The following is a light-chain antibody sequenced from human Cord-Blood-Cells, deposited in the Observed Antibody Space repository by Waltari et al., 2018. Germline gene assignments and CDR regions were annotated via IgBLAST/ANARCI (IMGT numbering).Light chain of an antibody. Sequence: DIQMTQSPSSLSASVDDRVTITCRASRSISSYLNWYQQKPGKAPKLLIYAASSLQSGVPSRFSGSGSGTDFTLTISSLQPEDFATYYCQQSYSTPPLTFGGGTKVEIK. CDR2: AAS. V-gene: IGKV1-39*01. CDR3: QQSYSTPPLT. CDR1: RSISSY. J-gene: IGKJ4*01.